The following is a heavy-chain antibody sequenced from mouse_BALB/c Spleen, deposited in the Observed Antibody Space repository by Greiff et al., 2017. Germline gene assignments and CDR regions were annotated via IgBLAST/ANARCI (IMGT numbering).Heavy chain of an antibody. CDR1: GFNIKDTY. CDR3: ARSETARATGYAMDY. Sequence: EVMLVESGAELVKPGASVKLSCTASGFNIKDTYMHWVKQRPEQGLEWIGRIDPANGNTKYDPKFQGKATITADTSSNTAYLQLSSLTSEDTAVYYCARSETARATGYAMDYWGQGTSVTVSS. V-gene: IGHV14-3*02. D-gene: IGHD3-2*01. J-gene: IGHJ4*01. CDR2: IDPANGNT.